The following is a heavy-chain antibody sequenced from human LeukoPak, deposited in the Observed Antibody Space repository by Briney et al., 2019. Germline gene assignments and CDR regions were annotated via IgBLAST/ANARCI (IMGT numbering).Heavy chain of an antibody. CDR1: GYTFTCYD. CDR3: ARRLVGSLDYYYYMDV. V-gene: IGHV1-8*03. CDR2: MNPNSGNT. D-gene: IGHD1-1*01. Sequence: ASVKVSCKASGYTFTCYDINWVRQATGQGLAWMGWMNPNSGNTGYAQKFQGRVTITRNTSISTAYMELSSLRSEDTAVYYCARRLVGSLDYYYYMDVWGKGTTVTVSS. J-gene: IGHJ6*03.